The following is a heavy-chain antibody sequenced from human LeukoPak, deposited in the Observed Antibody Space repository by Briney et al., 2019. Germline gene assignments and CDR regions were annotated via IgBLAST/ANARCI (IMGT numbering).Heavy chain of an antibody. D-gene: IGHD6-6*01. Sequence: GGSLRLSCAASRFTFSSYVMSWVRQAPGKGLVWVSRINSDGSSTSYADSVKGRFTISRDNAKNTLYLQMNSLRAEDTAVYYCARQPYSSSSPFDYWGQGTLVTVSS. J-gene: IGHJ4*02. CDR3: ARQPYSSSSPFDY. CDR1: RFTFSSYV. V-gene: IGHV3-74*01. CDR2: INSDGSST.